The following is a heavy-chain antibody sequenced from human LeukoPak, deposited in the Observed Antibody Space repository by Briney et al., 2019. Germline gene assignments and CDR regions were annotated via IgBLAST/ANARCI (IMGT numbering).Heavy chain of an antibody. D-gene: IGHD3-22*01. CDR3: AKDEKGYYHDTSGYPDAFDI. CDR1: GYDFTSYA. CDR2: INAGNGNT. V-gene: IGHV1-3*01. Sequence: ASVKVSCKASGYDFTSYAMHWVRQAPGQRLEWMGWINAGNGNTKYSQKFQDRATVTRDTSTSTAYMELSSLRSEDTAVYYCAKDEKGYYHDTSGYPDAFDIWGQGTMVTVSS. J-gene: IGHJ3*02.